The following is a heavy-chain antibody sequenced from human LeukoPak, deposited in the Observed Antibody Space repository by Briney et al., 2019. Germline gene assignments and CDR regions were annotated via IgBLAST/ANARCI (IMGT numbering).Heavy chain of an antibody. J-gene: IGHJ3*02. CDR1: GFTFSSYS. Sequence: PGGSLRLSCAASGFTFSSYSMNWVRQAPGKGLEWVSSISSSSKYIYYTESVKGRFTISRDNAKNSLYLQMNSLRAEDTAVYYCARVMNSYNAFDIWGRGTMVTVSS. V-gene: IGHV3-21*01. CDR2: ISSSSKYI. CDR3: ARVMNSYNAFDI. D-gene: IGHD1-1*01.